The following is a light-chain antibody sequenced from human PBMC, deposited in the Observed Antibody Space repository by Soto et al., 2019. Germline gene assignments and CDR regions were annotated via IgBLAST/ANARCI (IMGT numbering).Light chain of an antibody. V-gene: IGKV1-39*01. Sequence: IQMTQSPSSLSASVGDRVTVTCRASQSISSYLNWYQQKPGKAPKLLIYAASTLQSGVPSRFSGSGSGTDFALTISSLQPDDFATYYCQQYNSYSWTFGQGPKVDI. CDR2: AAS. J-gene: IGKJ1*01. CDR3: QQYNSYSWT. CDR1: QSISSY.